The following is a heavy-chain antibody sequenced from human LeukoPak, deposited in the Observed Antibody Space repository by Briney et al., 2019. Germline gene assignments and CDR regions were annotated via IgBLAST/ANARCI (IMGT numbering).Heavy chain of an antibody. J-gene: IGHJ4*02. Sequence: QTGGSLRLSCAASGFTFSSYEMIWVRQAPGKGLEWISYISRSAATVYYADSVKGRFTISRDNAKNSLYLQMNSLRAEDTAVYYCARKDSGWHLYWGQGTLVTVSS. CDR3: ARKDSGWHLY. V-gene: IGHV3-48*03. D-gene: IGHD6-19*01. CDR1: GFTFSSYE. CDR2: ISRSAATV.